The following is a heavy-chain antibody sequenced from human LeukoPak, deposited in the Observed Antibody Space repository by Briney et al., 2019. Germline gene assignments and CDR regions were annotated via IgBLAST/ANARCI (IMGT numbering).Heavy chain of an antibody. V-gene: IGHV3-53*01. J-gene: IGHJ6*02. CDR1: GLTVSNNY. CDR2: IXSGGST. CDR3: ARDLAYYGSGSLPSPTMDV. Sequence: PGGSLRLSCAVSGLTVSNNYMSWVRQAPGKGLEWVSVIXSGGSTYYADSVKGRFTISRDNSKNTVYLQMNSLRDEDTAVYYCARDLAYYGSGSLPSPTMDVWGQGTTVTVSS. D-gene: IGHD3-10*01.